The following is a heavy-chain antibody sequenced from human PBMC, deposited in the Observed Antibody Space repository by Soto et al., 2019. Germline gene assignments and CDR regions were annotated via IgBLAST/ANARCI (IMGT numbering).Heavy chain of an antibody. CDR3: ARGVPDGSCYYEGACDI. CDR1: GVSISSYY. V-gene: IGHV4-59*01. D-gene: IGHD3-22*01. J-gene: IGHJ3*02. CDR2: IYSSGNT. Sequence: QVQLQESGPGLVKPSENLSLTGTVYGVSISSYYWSWVRQPPGKGLEWIGYIYSSGNTNYKPSLKPRATISIDTSENQFSLKLSYITVEDRAVYYCARGVPDGSCYYEGACDIWGPGTQVTRSS.